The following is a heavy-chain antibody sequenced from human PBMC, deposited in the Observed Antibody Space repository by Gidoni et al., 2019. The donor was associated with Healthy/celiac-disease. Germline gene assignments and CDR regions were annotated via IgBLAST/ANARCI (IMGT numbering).Heavy chain of an antibody. CDR1: GFPFSSYA. CDR2: ISGSGGST. D-gene: IGHD2-15*01. V-gene: IGHV3-23*01. Sequence: EVQLLESGGGLVQPGGSLRLSCAASGFPFSSYAMSWVRQAPGKGLGWVSAISGSGGSTYYADSVKGRFTISRDNSKNTLYLQMNSLRAEDTAVYYCAKDSEQWIVVVAAQGWFDPWGQGTLVTVSS. CDR3: AKDSEQWIVVVAAQGWFDP. J-gene: IGHJ5*02.